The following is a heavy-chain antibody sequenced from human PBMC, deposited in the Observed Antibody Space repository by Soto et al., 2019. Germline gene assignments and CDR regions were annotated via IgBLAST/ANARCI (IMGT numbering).Heavy chain of an antibody. Sequence: QVQLVQSGAEAKKPGASVKVSCKASGYTFTSYYIHWVRQAPGQGLEWMGIINPSGGSTTYAQKFQGRVTMTRDTSTSIVDMELSSLRSEDTAVYYCTRAPSYGAFDIWGQGTMVTVSS. J-gene: IGHJ3*02. CDR1: GYTFTSYY. CDR3: TRAPSYGAFDI. V-gene: IGHV1-46*03. D-gene: IGHD4-17*01. CDR2: INPSGGST.